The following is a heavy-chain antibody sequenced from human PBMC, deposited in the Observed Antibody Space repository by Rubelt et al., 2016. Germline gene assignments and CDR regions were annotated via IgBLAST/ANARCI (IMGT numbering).Heavy chain of an antibody. CDR1: GFSLTTRQMG. Sequence: QITLKESGPTVEKPTQTHTLTCHFSGFSLTTRQMGVAWIRQPPGKALDWLALIYLDDDKWYSQTLTRRLISTKATSKNPVVLQMTNMDPVDTAPYYCANVTTPAALVNYWCQGTLVTVSS. CDR3: ANVTTPAALVNY. V-gene: IGHV2-5*02. D-gene: IGHD2-2*01. J-gene: IGHJ4*02. CDR2: IYLDDDK.